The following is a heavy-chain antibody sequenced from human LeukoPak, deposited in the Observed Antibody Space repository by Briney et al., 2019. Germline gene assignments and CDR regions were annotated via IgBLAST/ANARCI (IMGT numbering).Heavy chain of an antibody. CDR1: GFTFSSYS. CDR2: ISSSSSYI. J-gene: IGHJ3*02. Sequence: PGGSLRLSCAASGFTFSSYSMNWVRQAPGKGLEWVSSISSSSSYIYYADSVKGRFTISRDNAKNSLYLQMNSLRAEDTAMYYCARDYPVVGATEAFDIWGQGTMVTVSS. V-gene: IGHV3-21*01. CDR3: ARDYPVVGATEAFDI. D-gene: IGHD1-26*01.